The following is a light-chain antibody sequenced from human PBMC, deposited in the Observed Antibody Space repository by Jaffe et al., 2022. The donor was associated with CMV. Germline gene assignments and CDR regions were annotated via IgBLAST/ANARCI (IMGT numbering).Light chain of an antibody. CDR2: DVS. CDR1: SSDVAGYNY. J-gene: IGLJ2*01. V-gene: IGLV2-14*03. CDR3: SSYISSTTV. Sequence: QSALTQPASVSGSPGQSITISCTVTSSDVAGYNYVSWYQQHPGKAPKLMIFDVSNRPSGVSDRFSGSKSGNTASLTISGLQAEDEADYYCSSYISSTTVFGGGTKLTVL.